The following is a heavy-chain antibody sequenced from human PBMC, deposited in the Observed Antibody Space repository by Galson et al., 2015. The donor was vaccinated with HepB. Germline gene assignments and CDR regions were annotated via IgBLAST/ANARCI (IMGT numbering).Heavy chain of an antibody. Sequence: SLRLSCAASGFTFSSYAMSWARQAPGKGLEWVSAISGSGGSTYYADSVKGRFTISRDNSKNTLYLQMNSLRAEDTAVYYCAKVGIAAAGNPGMGWYFDLWGRGTLVTVSS. D-gene: IGHD6-13*01. J-gene: IGHJ2*01. CDR1: GFTFSSYA. V-gene: IGHV3-23*01. CDR3: AKVGIAAAGNPGMGWYFDL. CDR2: ISGSGGST.